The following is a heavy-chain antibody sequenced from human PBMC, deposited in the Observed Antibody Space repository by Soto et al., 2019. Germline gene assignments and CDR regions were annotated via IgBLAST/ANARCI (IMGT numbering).Heavy chain of an antibody. CDR2: IIPILGIA. J-gene: IGHJ6*02. D-gene: IGHD2-15*01. Sequence: ASVKVSCKASGGTFSSYTISWVRQAPGQGLEWMGRIIPILGIANYAQKFQGRVTITADKSTSTAYMELSSLRSEDTAVYYCARAGRSCSGGSCYYYYGMDVWGQGTTVTVSS. CDR1: GGTFSSYT. V-gene: IGHV1-69*02. CDR3: ARAGRSCSGGSCYYYYGMDV.